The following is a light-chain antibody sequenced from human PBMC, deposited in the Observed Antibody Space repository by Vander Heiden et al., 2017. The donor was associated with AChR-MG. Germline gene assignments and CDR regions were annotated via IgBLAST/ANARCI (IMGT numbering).Light chain of an antibody. V-gene: IGKV3-15*01. Sequence: EIVMTQSPATLSVSPGERATLSCRASQSVSSNLAWYQQKPGQAPRLLIYGASARAIGIPVRFSGSGSGTDFTLTISSLQSEDFAVYYCQQYNNGPFTFGGGTKVEIK. CDR1: QSVSSN. CDR3: QQYNNGPFT. CDR2: GAS. J-gene: IGKJ4*01.